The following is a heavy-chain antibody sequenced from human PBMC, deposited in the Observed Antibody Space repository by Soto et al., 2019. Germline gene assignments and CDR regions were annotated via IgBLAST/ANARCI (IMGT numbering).Heavy chain of an antibody. J-gene: IGHJ4*02. CDR1: GYSFTNYW. CDR2: IDPDDSYT. V-gene: IGHV5-10-1*01. CDR3: ARHRGYCSGKNCYSLPRGDY. D-gene: IGHD2-15*01. Sequence: GESLKISCKGSGYSFTNYWITWVRQMPGKGLEWLGRIDPDDSYTNYSPSFQGHVTISADKSINTALLQWGTLQASDTAMYYCARHRGYCSGKNCYSLPRGDYWGQGTLVTVSS.